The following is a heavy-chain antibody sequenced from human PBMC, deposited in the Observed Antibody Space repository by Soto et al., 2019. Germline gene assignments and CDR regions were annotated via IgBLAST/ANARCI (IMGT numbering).Heavy chain of an antibody. CDR2: VFSNGEK. J-gene: IGHJ3*02. Sequence: QVTLKESGPVLVKPTEPLMLTCTVSGFSLSSTQMGVSWIRQPPGKALEWLAHVFSNGEKIYRTSLKSRLTISKDTSKSQVFLTMTNRDPVDTATYFCARIPETGTARRAFDIWGQGTLVTVSS. V-gene: IGHV2-26*01. CDR3: ARIPETGTARRAFDI. CDR1: GFSLSSTQMG. D-gene: IGHD1-1*01.